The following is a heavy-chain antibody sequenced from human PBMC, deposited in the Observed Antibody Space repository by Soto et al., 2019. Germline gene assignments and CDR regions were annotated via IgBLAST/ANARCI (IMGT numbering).Heavy chain of an antibody. V-gene: IGHV3-33*01. CDR2: IWYDGSNK. Sequence: GGSLILSCAASGFTFSSYGMHWVRQAPGKGLEWVAVIWYDGSNKYYADSVKGRFTISRDNSKNTLYLQMNSLRAEDTAVYYCARDSLMTGLDYWGQGTLVTVSS. D-gene: IGHD3-9*01. CDR3: ARDSLMTGLDY. J-gene: IGHJ4*02. CDR1: GFTFSSYG.